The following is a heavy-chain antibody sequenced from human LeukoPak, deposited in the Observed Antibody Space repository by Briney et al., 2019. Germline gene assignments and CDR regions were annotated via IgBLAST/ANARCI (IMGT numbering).Heavy chain of an antibody. Sequence: GGSLRLSCAASGFTLSDYYMSWIRQAPGKGLEWVSYISSSASTIYYADSVKGRFTVSRDNAKNSLYLQMNSLRAEDTAVYYCARGITSTAITIFGVVQAFDPWGQGTLVTVSS. CDR2: ISSSASTI. D-gene: IGHD3-3*01. CDR1: GFTLSDYY. V-gene: IGHV3-11*04. J-gene: IGHJ5*02. CDR3: ARGITSTAITIFGVVQAFDP.